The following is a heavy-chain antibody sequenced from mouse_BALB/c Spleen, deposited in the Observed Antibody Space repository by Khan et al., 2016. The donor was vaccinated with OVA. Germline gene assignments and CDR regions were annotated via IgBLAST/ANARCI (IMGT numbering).Heavy chain of an antibody. CDR2: IWSDGST. D-gene: IGHD2-10*01. J-gene: IGHJ4*01. CDR1: GFSFTNYG. Sequence: QVQLQQSGPGLVAPSQSLSITCTISGFSFTNYGIHWVRQPPGKGLEWLVVIWSDGSTSYNSALKSRLSISRDNSKSQVFLRMNSLQTDDTAMYYCARQPYFHYYIMDYWGQGTSGIVSS. V-gene: IGHV2-6-1*01. CDR3: ARQPYFHYYIMDY.